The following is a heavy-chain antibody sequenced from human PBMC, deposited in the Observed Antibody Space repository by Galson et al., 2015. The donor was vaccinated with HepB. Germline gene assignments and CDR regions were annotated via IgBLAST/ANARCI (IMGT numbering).Heavy chain of an antibody. CDR1: GFTFTSYG. D-gene: IGHD2/OR15-2a*01. CDR2: ISRGGDTS. Sequence: SLRLSCAACGFTFTSYGMSWVRQAPGKGLECVSAISRGGDTSDYADSVKGRFTVSRDSSTNTLYLQMNSLRADDTAIYYCVRGTTAPDYWGQGTLVTVSS. J-gene: IGHJ4*02. V-gene: IGHV3-23*01. CDR3: VRGTTAPDY.